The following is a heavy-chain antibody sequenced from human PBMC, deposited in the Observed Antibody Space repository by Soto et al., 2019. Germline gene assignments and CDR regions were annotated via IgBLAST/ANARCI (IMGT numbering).Heavy chain of an antibody. Sequence: QVQLVQSGAEVKKPGASVKVSCKASGYTFTSYDINWVRQATGQGLEWMGWMNPNSGNTGYAQKFQGRVTMTRNTSISTAYMELSSLRPEDTAVYYSARERSAAGTGWFDPWGQGTLVTVSS. D-gene: IGHD6-13*01. CDR1: GYTFTSYD. V-gene: IGHV1-8*01. CDR3: ARERSAAGTGWFDP. J-gene: IGHJ5*02. CDR2: MNPNSGNT.